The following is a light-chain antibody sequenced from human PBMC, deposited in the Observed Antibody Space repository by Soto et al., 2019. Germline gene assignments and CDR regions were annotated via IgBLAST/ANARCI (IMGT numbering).Light chain of an antibody. CDR2: GVS. CDR1: QRLASNY. CDR3: QQYGGSPRT. Sequence: EIELTRSPGTLSLSPGERATLSCRASQRLASNYLAWYQQRPGQAPRILIYGVSSRATGIPFRFSGSGSGTDFTLTISRLEPEDFAVYYCQQYGGSPRTFGKGTKVDIK. J-gene: IGKJ1*01. V-gene: IGKV3-20*01.